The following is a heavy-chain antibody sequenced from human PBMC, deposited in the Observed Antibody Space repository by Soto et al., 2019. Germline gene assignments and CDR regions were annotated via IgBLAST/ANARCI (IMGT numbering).Heavy chain of an antibody. J-gene: IGHJ3*02. CDR2: INSDGSST. CDR3: ASLLASTWAFDI. D-gene: IGHD2-21*01. V-gene: IGHV3-74*01. Sequence: EVQLVESGGGLVQPGGSLRLSCAASGFTFSRYWMHWVRQAPGKWLVWVSRINSDGSSTSYADSVKGRFTISSDNAKNTLYLQMNSLRAEDTAVYYCASLLASTWAFDIWGRGTMVIVS. CDR1: GFTFSRYW.